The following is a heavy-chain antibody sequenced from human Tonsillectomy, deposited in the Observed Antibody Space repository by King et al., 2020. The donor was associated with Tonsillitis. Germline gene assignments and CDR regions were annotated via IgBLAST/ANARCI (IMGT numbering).Heavy chain of an antibody. J-gene: IGHJ6*02. CDR1: GFTVSNNY. CDR2: IYNGGST. V-gene: IGHV3-53*04. Sequence: EVQLVESGGGLVQPGGSLRLSCAASGFTVSNNYMSWVRQAPGKGLEWVSVIYNGGSTYYADSVKGRFTISRHNSKNTLYLQMNSLRAEDTAVYYCASGAAYYYDGMDVWGQGTTVTVSS. D-gene: IGHD1-26*01. CDR3: ASGAAYYYDGMDV.